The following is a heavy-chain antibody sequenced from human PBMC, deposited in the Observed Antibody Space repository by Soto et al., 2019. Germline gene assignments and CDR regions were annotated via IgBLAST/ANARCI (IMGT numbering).Heavy chain of an antibody. Sequence: SETLSLTCTVSGGSISSYYWSWIRQPPGKGLEWIGYIYYSGSTNYNPSLKSRVTISVDTSKNQFSLKLSPVTAADTAVYYCARAALWFGELLPYSYYYYYMDVWGKGTTVTVSS. V-gene: IGHV4-59*08. CDR1: GGSISSYY. CDR3: ARAALWFGELLPYSYYYYYMDV. CDR2: IYYSGST. D-gene: IGHD3-10*01. J-gene: IGHJ6*03.